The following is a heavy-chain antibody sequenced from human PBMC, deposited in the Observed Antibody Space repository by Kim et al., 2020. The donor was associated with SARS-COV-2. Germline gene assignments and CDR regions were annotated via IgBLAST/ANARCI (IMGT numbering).Heavy chain of an antibody. J-gene: IGHJ5*02. CDR1: GGSISSGDYY. Sequence: SETLSLTCTVSGGSISSGDYYWSWIRQPPGKGLEWIGYIYYSGSTYYNPSLKSRVTISVDTSKNQFSLKLSSVTAADTAVYYCARGGTYYDFWSGYYTGKRSNWFDPWGQGTLVTVSS. V-gene: IGHV4-30-4*01. CDR2: IYYSGST. D-gene: IGHD3-3*01. CDR3: ARGGTYYDFWSGYYTGKRSNWFDP.